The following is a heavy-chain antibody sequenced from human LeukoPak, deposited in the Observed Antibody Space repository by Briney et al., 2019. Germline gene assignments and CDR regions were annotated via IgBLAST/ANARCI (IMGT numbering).Heavy chain of an antibody. CDR2: IGTSGLI. CDR3: AKVADSSAMDV. Sequence: GGSLRLSCAASGFTFSTYSMNWVRQAPGKGLEWVSYIGTSGLIYYADSVKGRFTISRDNAKNSLYLQMNSLRTEDTALYYCAKVADSSAMDVWGQGTTVTVSS. CDR1: GFTFSTYS. D-gene: IGHD3-22*01. J-gene: IGHJ6*02. V-gene: IGHV3-48*01.